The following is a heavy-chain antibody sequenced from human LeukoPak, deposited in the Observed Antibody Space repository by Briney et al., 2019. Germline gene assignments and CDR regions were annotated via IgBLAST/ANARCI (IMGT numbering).Heavy chain of an antibody. J-gene: IGHJ6*03. CDR1: GFTFSNFA. CDR2: ISSSSSYI. V-gene: IGHV3-21*01. Sequence: GGSLRLACSASGFTFSNFAITWGRQAPGKGLEWVSSISSSSSYIYYADSVKGRFKISRDSAKNSLYLQMNSLRAADTAVYYCARDSPPITIFGVVIYYYYMDVWGKGTTVTVSS. CDR3: ARDSPPITIFGVVIYYYYMDV. D-gene: IGHD3-3*01.